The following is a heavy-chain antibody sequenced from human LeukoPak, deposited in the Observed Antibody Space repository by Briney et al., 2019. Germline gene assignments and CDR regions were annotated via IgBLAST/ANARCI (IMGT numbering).Heavy chain of an antibody. CDR1: GFTFSSYS. J-gene: IGHJ6*03. D-gene: IGHD4-17*01. Sequence: GGSLRLSCAASGFTFSSYSMNWVRQAPGKGLEWVSYISSSSSTIYYADFVKGRFIISRDNAKNSLYLQMNSLRAEDTAVYYCAAINDYGDYGTMDVWGKGTTVTVSS. CDR2: ISSSSSTI. CDR3: AAINDYGDYGTMDV. V-gene: IGHV3-48*01.